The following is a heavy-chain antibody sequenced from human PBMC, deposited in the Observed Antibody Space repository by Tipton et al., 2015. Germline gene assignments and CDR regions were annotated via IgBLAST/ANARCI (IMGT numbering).Heavy chain of an antibody. CDR1: GSSMRGFY. Sequence: TLSLTCTASGSSMRGFYWSWIRQPPGKGLEWIGYMSHSGSTYYNTSLKSRVTISVDTPKNQFSLKLSSVTAADTAVYYCARYTAYGSGIYTYYFDYWGQGTLVTVSS. J-gene: IGHJ4*02. V-gene: IGHV4-59*01. D-gene: IGHD3-10*01. CDR3: ARYTAYGSGIYTYYFDY. CDR2: MSHSGST.